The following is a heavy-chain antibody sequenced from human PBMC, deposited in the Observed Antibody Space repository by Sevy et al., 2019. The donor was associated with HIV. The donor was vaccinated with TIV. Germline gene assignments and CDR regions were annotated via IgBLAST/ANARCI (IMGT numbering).Heavy chain of an antibody. CDR3: ARDRRVEYGGSDY. J-gene: IGHJ4*02. CDR1: GFTFSNHW. Sequence: GGSLRLSCAVSGFTFSNHWMNWVRQTPGKGLEWVANIKKDGTDKFYVDSVMGRFSISRDNAKDLLYLQMNSLRVEDTAVYYCARDRRVEYGGSDYWGQGTLVTVSS. CDR2: IKKDGTDK. D-gene: IGHD3-10*01. V-gene: IGHV3-7*03.